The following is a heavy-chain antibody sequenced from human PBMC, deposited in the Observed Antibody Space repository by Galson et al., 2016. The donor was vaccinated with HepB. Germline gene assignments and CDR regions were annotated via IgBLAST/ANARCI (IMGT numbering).Heavy chain of an antibody. Sequence: SLRLSCAASGFTFSSYDMHWVRQATGKGLEWVSAIGTAGDTYYPGSVKGRFTISRENAKNSLYLQMNSLRAGDTAVYYCARDRGGRGDYGMDVWDQGTTVTVSS. CDR2: IGTAGDT. D-gene: IGHD3-16*01. J-gene: IGHJ6*02. CDR3: ARDRGGRGDYGMDV. V-gene: IGHV3-13*01. CDR1: GFTFSSYD.